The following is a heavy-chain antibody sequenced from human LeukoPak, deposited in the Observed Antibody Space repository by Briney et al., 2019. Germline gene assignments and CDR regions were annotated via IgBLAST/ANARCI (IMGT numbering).Heavy chain of an antibody. V-gene: IGHV3-7*01. CDR3: ARTKEDSSGIYYFDY. Sequence: GGSLRLSCAASGFTFSSYWMSWVRQAPGKGLEWVAKIKQDGSEKYYVDSVKGRFTISRDNAKSSLYLQMNSLRAEDTAVYYCARTKEDSSGIYYFDYWGQGTLVTVSS. J-gene: IGHJ4*02. CDR2: IKQDGSEK. D-gene: IGHD3-22*01. CDR1: GFTFSSYW.